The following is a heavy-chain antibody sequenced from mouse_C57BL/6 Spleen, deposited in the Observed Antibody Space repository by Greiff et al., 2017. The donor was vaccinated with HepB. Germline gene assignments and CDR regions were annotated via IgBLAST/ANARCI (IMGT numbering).Heavy chain of an antibody. J-gene: IGHJ3*01. D-gene: IGHD2-4*01. V-gene: IGHV1-64*01. CDR2: IHPNSGST. CDR1: GYTFTSYW. Sequence: QVQLQQPGAELVKPGASVKLSCKASGYTFTSYWMHWVKQRPGQGLEWIGMIHPNSGSTNYNEKFKSKATLTVDKSSSTAYMQLSSLTSEDSAVYYCARERFYYDYDGAWFAYWGQGTLVTVSA. CDR3: ARERFYYDYDGAWFAY.